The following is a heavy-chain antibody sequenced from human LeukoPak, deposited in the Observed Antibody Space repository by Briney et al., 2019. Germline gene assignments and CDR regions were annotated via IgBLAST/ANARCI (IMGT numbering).Heavy chain of an antibody. Sequence: SETLSLTCTVSGGSISSGSYYWSWIRQPAGKGLEWIGRIYTSGSTNYNPSLKSRVTISVDTSKNQFSLKLSSVTAADTAVYYCARDFLAPYSLYYMDVWGKGTTVTVSS. V-gene: IGHV4-61*02. D-gene: IGHD2-15*01. J-gene: IGHJ6*03. CDR2: IYTSGST. CDR3: ARDFLAPYSLYYMDV. CDR1: GGSISSGSYY.